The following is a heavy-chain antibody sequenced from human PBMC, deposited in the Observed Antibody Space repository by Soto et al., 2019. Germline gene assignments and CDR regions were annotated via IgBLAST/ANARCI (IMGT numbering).Heavy chain of an antibody. CDR1: GYTFIAYY. CDR3: ARDGLPDCSDGVCYWMDV. V-gene: IGHV1-2*02. D-gene: IGHD2-8*01. CDR2: INSNSGDA. J-gene: IGHJ6*02. Sequence: ASVKVSCKASGYTFIAYYLHWVRPAPGQGLEWMGWINSNSGDANYAQKFQGRVTMTRDASISTGYMELSGLRSDDTAVYYCARDGLPDCSDGVCYWMDVWG.